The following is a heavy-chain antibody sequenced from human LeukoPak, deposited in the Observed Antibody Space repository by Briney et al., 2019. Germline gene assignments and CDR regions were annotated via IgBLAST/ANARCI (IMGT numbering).Heavy chain of an antibody. D-gene: IGHD5-24*01. V-gene: IGHV3-64D*06. CDR3: VGDGRDGYNKYFHH. CDR1: GFTFSISA. Sequence: PGGSLRLSCSASGFTFSISAMHWVRQAPGKGLQHVSVISGNGVSTSYADSVKGRFTISRDNSKNTVYLQMSSLRDEDTAVYYCVGDGRDGYNKYFHHWGQGTLVTVSS. CDR2: ISGNGVST. J-gene: IGHJ1*01.